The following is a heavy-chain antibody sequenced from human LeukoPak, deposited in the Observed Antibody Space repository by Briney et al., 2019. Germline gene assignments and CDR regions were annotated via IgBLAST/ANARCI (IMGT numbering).Heavy chain of an antibody. V-gene: IGHV3-64D*09. CDR1: GFTFSTYA. Sequence: GGSLRLSCSASGFTFSTYAIHWVRQAPGKGLEYVSAISGNDGGTYYADSVKCRFIISRDNAKNMLYLQMSSLRTEDTAVYYCVKGYSGSYLAMSYFDQWGQGSLVTVSS. D-gene: IGHD1-26*01. J-gene: IGHJ4*02. CDR2: ISGNDGGT. CDR3: VKGYSGSYLAMSYFDQ.